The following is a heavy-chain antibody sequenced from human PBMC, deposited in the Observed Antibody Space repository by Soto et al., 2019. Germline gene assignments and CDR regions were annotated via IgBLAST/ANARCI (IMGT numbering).Heavy chain of an antibody. V-gene: IGHV5-10-1*01. D-gene: IGHD1-26*01. Sequence: PGESLKISCNGSGYSFTSYWISWVRQMPGEGLEWMGRIDPSDSYTNYSPSFQGHVTISADKSISTAYLQWSSLKASDTAMYYCARHVGAIGVGATITNWFDPGGQGTPVTFYS. CDR3: ARHVGAIGVGATITNWFDP. CDR1: GYSFTSYW. J-gene: IGHJ5*02. CDR2: IDPSDSYT.